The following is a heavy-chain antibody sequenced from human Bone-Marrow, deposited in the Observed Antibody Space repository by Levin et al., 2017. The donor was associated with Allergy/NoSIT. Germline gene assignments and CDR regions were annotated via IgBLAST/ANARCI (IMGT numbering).Heavy chain of an antibody. CDR2: FYHSGRN. V-gene: IGHV4-38-2*02. CDR1: GYSISSGYY. J-gene: IGHJ2*01. D-gene: IGHD3-22*01. Sequence: PSETLSLTCAVSGYSISSGYYWGWIRQPPGKGLEWIGSFYHSGRNYYNPSLKSRVTISVDMSKNQFSLKLSSVTAADTAVYYCSRDLDYDRGGYFYWYFGPWGRGNLVTVSS. CDR3: SRDLDYDRGGYFYWYFGP.